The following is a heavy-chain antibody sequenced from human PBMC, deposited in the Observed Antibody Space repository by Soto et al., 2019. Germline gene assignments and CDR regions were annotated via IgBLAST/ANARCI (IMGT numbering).Heavy chain of an antibody. D-gene: IGHD3-9*01. CDR2: IIPIFGTA. J-gene: IGHJ4*02. V-gene: IGHV1-69*13. Sequence: SVKVSCKASGVTFSSYAISWVRQAPGQGLEWMGGIIPIFGTANYAQKFQGRVTITADESTSTAYMELSSLRSEDTAVYYCAREVYRTPYFEKWGKETLVTVSS. CDR3: AREVYRTPYFEK. CDR1: GVTFSSYA.